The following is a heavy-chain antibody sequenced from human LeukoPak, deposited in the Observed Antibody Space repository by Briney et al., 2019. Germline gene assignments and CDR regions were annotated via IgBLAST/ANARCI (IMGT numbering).Heavy chain of an antibody. CDR1: GFTFDDYG. J-gene: IGHJ6*03. CDR3: ARDDFWSGYYKSYYYYYVDV. Sequence: GGSLRLSCAASGFTFDDYGMSWVRQAPGKGLEWVSGINWNGGSTGYADSVKGRFTISRDNAKNSLYLQMNSLRAEDTALYYCARDDFWSGYYKSYYYYYVDVWGKGTTVTVSS. D-gene: IGHD3-3*01. V-gene: IGHV3-20*04. CDR2: INWNGGST.